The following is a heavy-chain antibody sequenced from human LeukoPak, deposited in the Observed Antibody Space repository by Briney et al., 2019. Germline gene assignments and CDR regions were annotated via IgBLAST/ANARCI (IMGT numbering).Heavy chain of an antibody. CDR1: GFTFSSYA. J-gene: IGHJ6*02. CDR3: AKDKDGSGSYRGVCGMDV. Sequence: GGSLRLSCAAFGFTFSSYAMSWVRQAPGKGLEWVSAISGSGGSTYYADSVKGRFTISRDNSKNTLYLQMNSLRAEDTAVYYCAKDKDGSGSYRGVCGMDVWGQGTTVTVSS. D-gene: IGHD3-10*01. CDR2: ISGSGGST. V-gene: IGHV3-23*01.